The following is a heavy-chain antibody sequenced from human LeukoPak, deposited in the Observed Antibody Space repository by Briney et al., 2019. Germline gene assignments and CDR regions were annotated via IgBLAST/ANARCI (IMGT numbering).Heavy chain of an antibody. J-gene: IGHJ4*02. V-gene: IGHV4-59*01. D-gene: IGHD1-1*01. CDR1: GGSISSYY. CDR3: ARVNWNPDY. CDR2: IYYSGST. Sequence: PSETLSLTCTVSGGSISSYYWSWIRQPPGKGLEWIGYIYYSGSTNYNPSLKSRVTISVDTSKNQFSLKLSSVTAADRAVYYCARVNWNPDYWGQGTLVTVSS.